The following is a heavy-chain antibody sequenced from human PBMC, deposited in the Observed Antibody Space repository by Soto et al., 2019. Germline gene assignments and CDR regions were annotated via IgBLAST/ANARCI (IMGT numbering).Heavy chain of an antibody. CDR2: LSATGTT. CDR1: GASISGFY. V-gene: IGHV4-4*07. CDR3: VRDGTKTLRDWFDP. J-gene: IGHJ5*02. Sequence: TLSLTCTVSGASISGFYWSWIRKSAGKGLEWIGRLSATGTTDYNPSLKSRVMMSVDASKKQFSLKLRSVTAADTAVYYCVRDGTKTLRDWFDPWGQGMSGTVSS. D-gene: IGHD1-1*01.